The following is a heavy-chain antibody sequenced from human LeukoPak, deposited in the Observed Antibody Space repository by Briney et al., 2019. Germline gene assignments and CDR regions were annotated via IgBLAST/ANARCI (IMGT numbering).Heavy chain of an antibody. V-gene: IGHV1-2*04. Sequence: GASVKVSCKASGYTFTGYYMHWVRQAPGQGLEWMGWINPNSGGTNYAQKFQGWVTMTRDTSISTAYMELSRLRSDDTAVYYRARGLIVAGPYYYYGIDVWGQGTTVTVSS. CDR2: INPNSGGT. J-gene: IGHJ6*02. CDR1: GYTFTGYY. D-gene: IGHD3-22*01. CDR3: ARGLIVAGPYYYYGIDV.